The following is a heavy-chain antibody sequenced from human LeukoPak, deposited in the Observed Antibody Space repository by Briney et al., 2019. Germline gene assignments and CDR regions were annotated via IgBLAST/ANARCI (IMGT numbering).Heavy chain of an antibody. J-gene: IGHJ4*02. CDR2: IYSGGST. V-gene: IGHV3-53*01. D-gene: IGHD5-18*01. CDR3: AKDYRSYGTPNFDY. CDR1: GFTVGSNY. Sequence: GGSLRLSCAASGFTVGSNYMSWVRQAPGKGLEWVSVIYSGGSTYYADSVKGRFTISRDNSKNTLYLQMNSLRAEDTAVYYCAKDYRSYGTPNFDYWGQGTLVTVSS.